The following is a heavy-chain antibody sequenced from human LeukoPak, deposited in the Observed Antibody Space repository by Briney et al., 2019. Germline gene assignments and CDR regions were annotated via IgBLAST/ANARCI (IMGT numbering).Heavy chain of an antibody. CDR2: IYTSGST. J-gene: IGHJ3*02. CDR1: GGSISIYY. D-gene: IGHD6-13*01. V-gene: IGHV4-4*07. Sequence: SETLSLTCTVSGGSISIYYWSWIRQPAGKGLEWIGRIYTSGSTNYTPSLKSRVTMSVDTSKNQFSLKLSSVTAADTAVYYCARDPGAAAESGAFDIWGQGTMVTVSS. CDR3: ARDPGAAAESGAFDI.